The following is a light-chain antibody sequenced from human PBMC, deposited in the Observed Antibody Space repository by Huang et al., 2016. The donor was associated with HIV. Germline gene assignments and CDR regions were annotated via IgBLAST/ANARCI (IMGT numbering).Light chain of an antibody. CDR3: QQYYSASIT. V-gene: IGKV4-1*01. CDR1: QPLLSTANNKSY. J-gene: IGKJ5*01. Sequence: DIVMTQSPGSLTVSLGERASINCTSSQPLLSTANNKSYLAWYQQKQRQPPKALIYWASNRESGVPERFSCSGSGTDFTLTISSLQAEDVALYYCQQYYSASITFGQGTRVEI. CDR2: WAS.